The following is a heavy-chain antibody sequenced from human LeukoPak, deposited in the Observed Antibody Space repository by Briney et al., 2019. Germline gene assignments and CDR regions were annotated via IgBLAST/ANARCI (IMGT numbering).Heavy chain of an antibody. CDR3: GRHSRGFSGYEYFFDY. D-gene: IGHD5-12*01. V-gene: IGHV5-51*01. CDR2: IYPGDSDT. J-gene: IGHJ4*02. CDR1: GCRFSSHW. Sequence: GESLKISCKASGCRFSSHWVGWVRQMPGKGLEWMGMIYPGDSDTRYSPSFQGQVTISADKSLTTAYLQWSSLEASDTAMYYCGRHSRGFSGYEYFFDYWGQGTLVTVSS.